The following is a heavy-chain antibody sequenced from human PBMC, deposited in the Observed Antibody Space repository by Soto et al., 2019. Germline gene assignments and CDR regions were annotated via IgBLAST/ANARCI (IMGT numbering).Heavy chain of an antibody. V-gene: IGHV1-8*01. CDR2: MSPNSGNT. Sequence: QVQLVQSGAEVKKPGASVNVSCKASGYTFTSYDFNWVRQATGQRPAWVGWMSPNSGNTGYAHKFQGRVTMTRDTSINTAYMELSSLRSDDTAVSYYAGGPHNWGFDHWGQGTLVVVSS. CDR1: GYTFTSYD. J-gene: IGHJ4*02. D-gene: IGHD7-27*01. CDR3: AGGPHNWGFDH.